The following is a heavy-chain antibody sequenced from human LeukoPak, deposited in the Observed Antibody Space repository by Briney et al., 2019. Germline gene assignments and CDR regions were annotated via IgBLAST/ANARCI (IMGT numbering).Heavy chain of an antibody. V-gene: IGHV3-30*04. D-gene: IGHD2-15*01. J-gene: IGHJ4*02. Sequence: GGSPRLSCAASGFTFSSHAMHWVRQAPGKGLEWLAVISYDGNNKYYADSVKGRFTISRDNSKNTLYLQMNSLRAEDTAVYYCARVGLLGYCSGGTCYSDYWGQGTLVTVSS. CDR1: GFTFSSHA. CDR3: ARVGLLGYCSGGTCYSDY. CDR2: ISYDGNNK.